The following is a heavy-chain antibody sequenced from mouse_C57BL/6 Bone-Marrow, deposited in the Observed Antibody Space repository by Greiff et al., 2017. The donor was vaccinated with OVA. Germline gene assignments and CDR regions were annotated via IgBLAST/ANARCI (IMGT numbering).Heavy chain of an antibody. J-gene: IGHJ4*01. D-gene: IGHD2-1*01. V-gene: IGHV1-26*01. Sequence: VQLQQSGPELVKPGASVKISCKASGYTFTDYYMNWVKQSHGKSLEWIGDINPNNGGTSYNQKFKGKATLTVDKSSSTAYMELRSLTSEDSAVYYCARRAVVTTLYYYAMDYWGQGTSVTVSS. CDR1: GYTFTDYY. CDR2: INPNNGGT. CDR3: ARRAVVTTLYYYAMDY.